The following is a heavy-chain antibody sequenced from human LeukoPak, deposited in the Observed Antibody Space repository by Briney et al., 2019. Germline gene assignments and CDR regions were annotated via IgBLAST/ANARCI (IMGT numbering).Heavy chain of an antibody. J-gene: IGHJ4*02. CDR1: GGSISSGDYY. D-gene: IGHD3-10*01. V-gene: IGHV4-30-4*01. Sequence: PSQTLSLTCTVSGGSISSGDYYWGWIRQPPGKGLGWIGYIYYSGSTYYNPSLKSRVTISVDTSKNQFSLKLSSVTAADTAVYYCARGMSMVRGVIGDWGQGTLVTVSS. CDR3: ARGMSMVRGVIGD. CDR2: IYYSGST.